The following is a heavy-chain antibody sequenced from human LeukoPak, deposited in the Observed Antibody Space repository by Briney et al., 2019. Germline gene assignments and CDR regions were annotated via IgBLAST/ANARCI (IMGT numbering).Heavy chain of an antibody. CDR1: GFTFSSYG. Sequence: GGSLRLPCAASGFTFSSYGMHWVRQAPGKGLEWVAVISYDGSNKYYADSVKGRFTISRDNSKNTLYLQMNSLRAEDTAVYYCARGPYYFDYWGQGTLVTVSS. J-gene: IGHJ4*02. V-gene: IGHV3-30*03. CDR3: ARGPYYFDY. CDR2: ISYDGSNK.